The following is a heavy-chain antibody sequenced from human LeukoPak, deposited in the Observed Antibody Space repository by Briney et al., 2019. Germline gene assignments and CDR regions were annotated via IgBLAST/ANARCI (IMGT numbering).Heavy chain of an antibody. J-gene: IGHJ4*02. V-gene: IGHV7-4-1*02. CDR1: GYTFTSYA. CDR3: ARGGPTAWELQGDALDY. D-gene: IGHD1-26*01. CDR2: INTNTGNP. Sequence: ASVKVSCKASGYTFTSYAMNWVRQAPGQGLEWMGWINTNTGNPTYAQGFTGRFVFSLDTSVSTAYLQISSLKAEDTAVYYCARGGPTAWELQGDALDYWGQGTLVTVSS.